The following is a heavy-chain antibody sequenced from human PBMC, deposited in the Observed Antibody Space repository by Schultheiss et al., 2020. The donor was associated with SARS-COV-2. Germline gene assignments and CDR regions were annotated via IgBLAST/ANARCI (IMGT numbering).Heavy chain of an antibody. V-gene: IGHV4-34*01. Sequence: ETLSLTCAVYGGSFSGYYWSWIRQPPGKGLEWIGEINHSGSTNYNPSLKSRVTISVDTSKNQFSLKLSSVTAADTAVYYCARGGPSRETYYDFWSGPILPLDYWGQGTLVTVSS. D-gene: IGHD3-3*01. CDR3: ARGGPSRETYYDFWSGPILPLDY. CDR2: INHSGST. CDR1: GGSFSGYY. J-gene: IGHJ4*02.